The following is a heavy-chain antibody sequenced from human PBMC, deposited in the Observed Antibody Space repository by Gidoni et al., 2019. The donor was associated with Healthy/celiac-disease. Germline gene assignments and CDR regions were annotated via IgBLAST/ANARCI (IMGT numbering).Heavy chain of an antibody. CDR1: GGSISSSSYY. J-gene: IGHJ3*02. D-gene: IGHD3-22*01. CDR2: IYYSGSP. V-gene: IGHV4-39*01. Sequence: QLQLQESGPGLVKPSETLSLTCTVSGGSISSSSYYWGWFRQPPGKGLEWIGSIYYSGSPYYNPSLKSRVTISVDTSKNQFSLKLSSVTAADTAVYYCARGHQANYYDSSGYYSVGTDAFDIWGQGTMVTVSS. CDR3: ARGHQANYYDSSGYYSVGTDAFDI.